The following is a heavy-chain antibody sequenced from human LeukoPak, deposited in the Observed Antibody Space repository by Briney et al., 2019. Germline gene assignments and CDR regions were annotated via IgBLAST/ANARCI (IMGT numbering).Heavy chain of an antibody. CDR2: MNPNSGNT. V-gene: IGHV1-8*01. J-gene: IGHJ5*02. CDR3: ARGYSSSWGLNWFDP. Sequence: GASVKVSCKASGYTFTSYDINWVRQATGQGLEWMGWMNPNSGNTGYAQKFQGRVTMTRNTSISTAYMELSSLRSEDTAVYYRARGYSSSWGLNWFDPWGQGTLVTVSS. CDR1: GYTFTSYD. D-gene: IGHD6-13*01.